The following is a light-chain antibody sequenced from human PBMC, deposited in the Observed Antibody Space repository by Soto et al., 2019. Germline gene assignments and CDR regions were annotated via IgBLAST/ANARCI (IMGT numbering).Light chain of an antibody. CDR1: SPNIGSNT. CDR3: AAWDDSLNGYV. V-gene: IGLV1-44*01. CDR2: SNN. Sequence: QSVLTQPPSASGTPGQRVTISCSGSSPNIGSNTVNWYQQLPGTAPKLLIYSNNQRPSGVPDRFSGSKSGTSASLAISGLQSEDEDDYYCAAWDDSLNGYVFGTGTKLTVL. J-gene: IGLJ1*01.